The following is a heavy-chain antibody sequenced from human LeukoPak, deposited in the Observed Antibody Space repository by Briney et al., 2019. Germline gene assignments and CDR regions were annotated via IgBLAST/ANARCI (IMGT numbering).Heavy chain of an antibody. D-gene: IGHD3-10*01. Sequence: TGGSLRLSCAASGFTFSSYWMNWVRQAPGKGLEWVANIKQDGSEESYMDSVKGRFTISRDNAKNSLYLQMNSLRAEDTAVYYCAKSFWWFGEFSPFDYWGQGTLLTVSS. CDR2: IKQDGSEE. V-gene: IGHV3-7*01. CDR3: AKSFWWFGEFSPFDY. J-gene: IGHJ4*02. CDR1: GFTFSSYW.